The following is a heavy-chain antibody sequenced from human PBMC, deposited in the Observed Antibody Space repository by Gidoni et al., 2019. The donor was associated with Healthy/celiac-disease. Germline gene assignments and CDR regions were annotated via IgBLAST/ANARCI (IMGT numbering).Heavy chain of an antibody. CDR1: GFSFSSSA. CDR3: AKAMGIAARTGFWD. CDR2: IRGSGGST. J-gene: IGHJ4*02. V-gene: IGHV3-23*01. Sequence: EVQLLASGGGLVQPGGSLTLSFAASGFSFSSSAISRVRQAPGKGLEWVSAIRGSGGSTYYADSVKGRFTISRDKSKNTLYLQMNSLRAEDTAVYYCAKAMGIAARTGFWDWGQGTLVTVSS. D-gene: IGHD6-6*01.